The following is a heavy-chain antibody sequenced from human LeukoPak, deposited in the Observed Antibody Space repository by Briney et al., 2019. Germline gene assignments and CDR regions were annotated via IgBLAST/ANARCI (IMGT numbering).Heavy chain of an antibody. V-gene: IGHV4-4*07. CDR1: GGSISNDY. CDR3: ARGGRYGSGRNQHPTLDY. Sequence: SYTLSLTCTLSGGSISNDYWSWIRQPAGKELEWIGCIYPRGSTNYNPSLKSRVTISLDKTKVQFSLNLNSVTAADTAVDYCARGGRYGSGRNQHPTLDYWGQGTLVTVSS. D-gene: IGHD3-10*01. J-gene: IGHJ4*02. CDR2: IYPRGST.